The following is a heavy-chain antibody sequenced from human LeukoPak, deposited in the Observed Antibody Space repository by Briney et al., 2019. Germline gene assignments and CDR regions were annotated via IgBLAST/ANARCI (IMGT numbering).Heavy chain of an antibody. V-gene: IGHV1-24*01. D-gene: IGHD4-11*01. Sequence: ASVKVSCKVSGQSLSELTMHWVGQAPGKGLEWMGGFDPENDERLYARNLRGRVTMTEDTSTDTAYMELSSLRSEDTAVYFCATEMTSVVPDYWGQGTLITVSS. J-gene: IGHJ4*02. CDR1: GQSLSELT. CDR2: FDPENDER. CDR3: ATEMTSVVPDY.